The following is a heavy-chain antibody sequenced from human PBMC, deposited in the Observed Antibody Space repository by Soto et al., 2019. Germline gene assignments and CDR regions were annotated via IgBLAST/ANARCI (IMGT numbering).Heavy chain of an antibody. V-gene: IGHV1-69*12. J-gene: IGHJ4*02. Sequence: QVHLVQSGAEVRKPGSSVKVSCKASGGSFTNYAINWVRHAPGQGLEWMGGIVPIFGTTNYAQQFQGRVTITADESTSIANLELSSLTSQDTAVYYCARDSGRDSSGYLDYWGQGTLVTVSS. CDR1: GGSFTNYA. CDR3: ARDSGRDSSGYLDY. D-gene: IGHD3-22*01. CDR2: IVPIFGTT.